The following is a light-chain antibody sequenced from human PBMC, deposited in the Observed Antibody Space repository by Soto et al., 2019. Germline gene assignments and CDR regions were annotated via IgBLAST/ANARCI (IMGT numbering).Light chain of an antibody. V-gene: IGKV3-20*01. CDR2: DGF. CDR3: QQYGSSPPIT. CDR1: QSVGPS. Sequence: EVVLTQSPDTLSLSPGERATLSCRASQSVGPSLFWYQQKPGRAPRLLIYDGFKRAAGVPARFSGSGSGTDFTLTISRLEPEDFAVYYCQQYGSSPPITFGQGTRLEIK. J-gene: IGKJ5*01.